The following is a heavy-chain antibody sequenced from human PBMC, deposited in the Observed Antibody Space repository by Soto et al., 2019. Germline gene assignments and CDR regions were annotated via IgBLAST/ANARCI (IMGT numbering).Heavy chain of an antibody. V-gene: IGHV3-23*01. CDR3: AHPRGYGVFDAYDI. J-gene: IGHJ3*02. CDR2: LTPSGGET. Sequence: EVQLLESGGGLVQPGGSLRLSCVASGFTFSTYAMSWVRQAPGKGLEWVSALTPSGGETYYADSVKGRFTISRDNSMNALYLQMNSLRIEDTAVYYCAHPRGYGVFDAYDIWGQGTMVTVSS. CDR1: GFTFSTYA. D-gene: IGHD4-17*01.